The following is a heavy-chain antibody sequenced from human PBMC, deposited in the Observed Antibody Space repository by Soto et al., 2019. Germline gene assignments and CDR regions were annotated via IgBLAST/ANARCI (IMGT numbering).Heavy chain of an antibody. CDR3: ARDPSYDIPMDV. Sequence: GGSLRLSCAASGFTFSEYAMSWVRQAPGKGLEWVSSISSSSSYIYYADSVKGRFTISRDNAKNSLYLQMNSLRAEDTAVYYCARDPSYDIPMDVWGKGTTVTVSS. D-gene: IGHD3-9*01. CDR2: ISSSSSYI. J-gene: IGHJ6*03. V-gene: IGHV3-21*01. CDR1: GFTFSEYA.